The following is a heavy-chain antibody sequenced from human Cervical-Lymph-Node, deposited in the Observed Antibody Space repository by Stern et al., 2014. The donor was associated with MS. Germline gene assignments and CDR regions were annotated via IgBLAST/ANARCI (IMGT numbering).Heavy chain of an antibody. Sequence: QVTLKESGPVLVKPTETLTLTCTVSGFSLSNARMGVSWIRQTPGKALEWLAHIFSNDEKSYGTSLKSRLIISKDTSKSQVVLIMTNMDPVDTATYYCARISYYSDSGTWVGWFDPWGQGTLVTVSS. J-gene: IGHJ5*02. V-gene: IGHV2-26*01. CDR1: GFSLSNARMG. CDR3: ARISYYSDSGTWVGWFDP. CDR2: IFSNDEK. D-gene: IGHD3-10*01.